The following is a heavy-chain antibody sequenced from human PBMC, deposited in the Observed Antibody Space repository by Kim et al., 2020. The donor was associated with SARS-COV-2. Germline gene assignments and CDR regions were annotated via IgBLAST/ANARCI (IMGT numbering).Heavy chain of an antibody. D-gene: IGHD1-26*01. J-gene: IGHJ4*02. CDR2: ISSSSSTI. CDR1: GFTFSSYS. CDR3: AREGRELLSY. Sequence: GGSLRLSCAASGFTFSSYSMNWVRQAPGKGLEWVSYISSSSSTIYYADSVKGRFTISRDNAKNSLYLQMNSLRAEDTAVYYCAREGRELLSYWGQGTLVTVSS. V-gene: IGHV3-48*04.